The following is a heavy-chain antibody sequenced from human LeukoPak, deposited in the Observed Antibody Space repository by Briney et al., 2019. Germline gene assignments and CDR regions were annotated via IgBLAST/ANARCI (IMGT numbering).Heavy chain of an antibody. V-gene: IGHV3-74*01. CDR2: IDSDGIST. CDR1: GFTFNRYW. J-gene: IGHJ4*02. Sequence: GGSLRLSCAASGFTFNRYWMYWVRQAPGKGLVWVSRIDSDGISTNYADSVKGRFTISRDNAKNTLFLQMNSLRAEDTAVYFCARRDYLDNWGQGTLVTVSS. D-gene: IGHD5-24*01. CDR3: ARRDYLDN.